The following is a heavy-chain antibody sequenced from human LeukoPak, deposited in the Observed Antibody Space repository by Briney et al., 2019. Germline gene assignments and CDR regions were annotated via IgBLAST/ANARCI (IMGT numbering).Heavy chain of an antibody. V-gene: IGHV3-30-3*01. D-gene: IGHD6-13*01. CDR3: ARQTFLAAAGTRWFDP. CDR2: ISYDGSNK. Sequence: GGSLRVSCAASGFTFSSYAMHWVRQAPGKGLEWVAVISYDGSNKYYADSVKGRFTISRDNSKNTLYLQMYSVRAEDTAVYYCARQTFLAAAGTRWFDPWGQGTLVTVSS. CDR1: GFTFSSYA. J-gene: IGHJ5*02.